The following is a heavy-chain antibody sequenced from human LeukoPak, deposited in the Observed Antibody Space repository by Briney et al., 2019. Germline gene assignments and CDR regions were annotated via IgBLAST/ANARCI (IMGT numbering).Heavy chain of an antibody. J-gene: IGHJ4*02. CDR2: ISGIGVAT. V-gene: IGHV3-23*01. CDR3: AKRAVTTFSSGFHY. CDR1: GFTFGSYA. Sequence: GGSLRLSYAASGFTFGSYAMTWVRQAPGKGLEWVSVISGIGVATYYADSVKGRFTISRDNSKNTLYLQMNSLRAEDTAVYYCAKRAVTTFSSGFHYWGQGTLVTVSS. D-gene: IGHD4-17*01.